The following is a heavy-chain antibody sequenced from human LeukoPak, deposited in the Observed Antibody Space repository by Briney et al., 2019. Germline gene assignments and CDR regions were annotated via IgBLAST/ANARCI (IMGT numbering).Heavy chain of an antibody. CDR2: ISSSGSTI. Sequence: GGSLRLSCAASGFTFSSYEMNWVSQAPGKGLEWVSYISSSGSTIYYADSVKGRFTISRDNAKNSLYLQMNSLRAEDTAVYYCARANSSGWYVESFDYWGQGTLVTVSS. D-gene: IGHD6-19*01. CDR3: ARANSSGWYVESFDY. CDR1: GFTFSSYE. V-gene: IGHV3-48*03. J-gene: IGHJ4*02.